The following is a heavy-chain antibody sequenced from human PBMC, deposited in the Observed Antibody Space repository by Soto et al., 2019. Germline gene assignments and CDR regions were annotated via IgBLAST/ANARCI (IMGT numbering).Heavy chain of an antibody. D-gene: IGHD2-15*01. CDR3: ARGGGTTHWFDP. CDR2: INPNTGDT. Sequence: ASVKVSCKASGYTFTGSYMHWVRQAPGQGLEWMGWINPNTGDTNYAQKFRGRVTMTRDTSISTAYMDLSRLRSDDTAVYYCARGGGTTHWFDPWGQGTLVTVSS. J-gene: IGHJ5*02. V-gene: IGHV1-2*02. CDR1: GYTFTGSY.